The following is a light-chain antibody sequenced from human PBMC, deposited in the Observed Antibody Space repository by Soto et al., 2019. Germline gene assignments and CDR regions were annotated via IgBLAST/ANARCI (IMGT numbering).Light chain of an antibody. CDR2: DAS. Sequence: MSQSPATVSATIGDRVTITCRASQSISSWLAWYQQKPGKAPKLLIYDASSLESGVPSRFSGSGSGTEFTLTISSLQPDDFATYYCQPYNSRRTFGQRTKV. J-gene: IGKJ1*01. CDR3: QPYNSRRT. CDR1: QSISSW. V-gene: IGKV1-5*01.